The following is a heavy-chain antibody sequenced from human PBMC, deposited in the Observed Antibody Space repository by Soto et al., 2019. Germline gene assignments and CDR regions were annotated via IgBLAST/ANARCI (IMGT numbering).Heavy chain of an antibody. D-gene: IGHD5-18*01. CDR3: AKGVSQYTPLALFDY. Sequence: GGSLRLSCAASGFTFSSYAMSWVRQAPGKGLEWVSTISGSDGRTYSTDSVKGRFTISRDNSRNTAYLQMDSLRVEDTAVYYCAKGVSQYTPLALFDYWGRGTLVTVSS. J-gene: IGHJ4*02. CDR2: ISGSDGRT. CDR1: GFTFSSYA. V-gene: IGHV3-23*01.